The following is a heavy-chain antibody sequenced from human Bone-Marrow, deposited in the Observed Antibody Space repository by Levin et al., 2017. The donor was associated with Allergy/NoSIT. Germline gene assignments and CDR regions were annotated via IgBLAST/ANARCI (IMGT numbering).Heavy chain of an antibody. J-gene: IGHJ1*01. V-gene: IGHV1-8*01. D-gene: IGHD2-15*01. CDR1: GYTFSSYD. Sequence: PGASVKVSCKASGYTFSSYDINWVRQAPGQGLEWMGWMNPDSGNTGFAQKFQGRVTMTRNTSISTAYMELSGLSCEDTAVYYCAKRDYCSSGSCRINSYGDYLRFEHWGQGSLVTVSS. CDR3: AKRDYCSSGSCRINSYGDYLRFEH. CDR2: MNPDSGNT.